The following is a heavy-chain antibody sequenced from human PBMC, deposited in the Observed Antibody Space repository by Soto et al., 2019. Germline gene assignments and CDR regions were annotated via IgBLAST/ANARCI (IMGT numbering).Heavy chain of an antibody. CDR3: ERGRYGDY. CDR2: ISAHNGNT. Sequence: QVHLVQSGAEVKKPGASVKVSCKASGYTFTSYGITWVRQAHGQGLEWMGWISAHNGNTDYAQKLQGRVIVTRDTSTSTAYMELRSLISDDTAVYYCERGRYGDYWGQGALVTVSS. J-gene: IGHJ4*02. CDR1: GYTFTSYG. D-gene: IGHD1-1*01. V-gene: IGHV1-18*01.